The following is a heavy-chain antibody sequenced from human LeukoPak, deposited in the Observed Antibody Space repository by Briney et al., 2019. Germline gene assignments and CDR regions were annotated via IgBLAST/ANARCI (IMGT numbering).Heavy chain of an antibody. CDR2: INPSGGST. CDR3: ARAHYDSSGYYYDVWFDP. J-gene: IGHJ5*02. Sequence: ASVKVSCKASGYTFTSYYMHWVRQAPGQGLEWMGIINPSGGSTSYAQKFQGRVTMTRDMSTSTVYMELRSLRSDDTAVYYCARAHYDSSGYYYDVWFDPWGQGTLVTVSS. V-gene: IGHV1-46*01. CDR1: GYTFTSYY. D-gene: IGHD3-22*01.